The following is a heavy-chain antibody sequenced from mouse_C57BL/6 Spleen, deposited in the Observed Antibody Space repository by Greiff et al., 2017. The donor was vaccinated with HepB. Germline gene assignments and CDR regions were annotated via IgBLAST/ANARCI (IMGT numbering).Heavy chain of an antibody. CDR2: ISSDSSTI. V-gene: IGHV5-17*01. CDR1: GFTFSDYG. D-gene: IGHD1-1*01. CDR3: ARDGSSSYAMDY. J-gene: IGHJ4*01. Sequence: DVKLVESGGGLVKPGGSLKLSCAASGFTFSDYGMHWVRQAPEQGLEWVAYISSDSSTIYYADTVKGRVTISRDNAKNTLFLQMTSLRSEDTAMYYCARDGSSSYAMDYWGQGTSVTVSS.